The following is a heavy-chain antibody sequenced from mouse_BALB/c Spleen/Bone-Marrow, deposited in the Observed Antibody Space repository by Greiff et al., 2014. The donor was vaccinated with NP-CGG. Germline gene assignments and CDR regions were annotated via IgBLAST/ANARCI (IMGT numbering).Heavy chain of an antibody. CDR1: GFNIKDTY. CDR2: IDPANGNT. V-gene: IGHV14-3*02. CDR3: ARYRYSGSSNAMDY. Sequence: EVKLEESGAELVKPGASVKLSCTASGFNIKDTYMYWVKQRPEQGLEWIGRIDPANGNTKYDPKFQGKATITADTSSNTAYLQLSSLTSEDTAVYYCARYRYSGSSNAMDYGGQGTSVTVSS. D-gene: IGHD1-1*01. J-gene: IGHJ4*01.